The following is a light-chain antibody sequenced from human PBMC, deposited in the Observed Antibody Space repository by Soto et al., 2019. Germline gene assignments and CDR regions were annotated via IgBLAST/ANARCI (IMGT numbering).Light chain of an antibody. CDR3: HQSGSSPWT. V-gene: IGKV3-20*01. CDR1: QTVSTNY. CDR2: GAS. J-gene: IGKJ1*01. Sequence: EIGLTQSPGILSLSPGERVTVSCRASQTVSTNYLAWYQQKPGQAPRLRIYGASTRATGIPDRFSGSGSGTDFTLTISRLEPEDVAVFYCHQSGSSPWTFGQGTKVEIK.